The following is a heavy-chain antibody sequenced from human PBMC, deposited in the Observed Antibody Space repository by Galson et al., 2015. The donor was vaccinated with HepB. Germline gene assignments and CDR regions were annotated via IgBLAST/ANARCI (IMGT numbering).Heavy chain of an antibody. CDR3: AKLTRDSDSSYFWFDP. D-gene: IGHD6-6*01. CDR2: VYHTGGT. J-gene: IGHJ5*02. CDR1: GGYITTNTW. Sequence: VSGGYITTNTWWTWVRQSPGKGLEWIGEVYHTGGTNYNTSLKSRVTILVDESKKQFSLKLNSVTAADTAVYYCAKLTRDSDSSYFWFDPWGQGTLVTVSS. V-gene: IGHV4-4*02.